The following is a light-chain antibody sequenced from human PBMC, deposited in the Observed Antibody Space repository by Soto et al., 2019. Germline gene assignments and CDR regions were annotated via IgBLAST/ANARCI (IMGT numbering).Light chain of an antibody. V-gene: IGKV3-20*01. CDR3: QHYGSSSVT. Sequence: EIVLTQSPGTLSLSPGERAALSCRASQSVSGSYLAWYQQKPGLAPRLLVYGASSRATGIPDRFSGSGSGTDFTLTISRLEPEDFAVYYCQHYGSSSVTFGGGTKVEI. CDR1: QSVSGSY. CDR2: GAS. J-gene: IGKJ4*01.